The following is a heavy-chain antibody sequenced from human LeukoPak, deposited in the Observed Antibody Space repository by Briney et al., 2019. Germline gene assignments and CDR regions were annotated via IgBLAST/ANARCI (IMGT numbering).Heavy chain of an antibody. Sequence: SETLSLPFAVHGGPFRGYYWSGIRQPPGKGLEWIGVINHSGSINYNPSLKSRVTISVDTSKNHFSLKLSSVTAADTALYYCARGRNTMVRGAIGAETRYYYSYYMDVWGKGTTVTVSS. J-gene: IGHJ6*03. D-gene: IGHD3-10*01. CDR1: GGPFRGYY. V-gene: IGHV4-34*01. CDR2: INHSGSI. CDR3: ARGRNTMVRGAIGAETRYYYSYYMDV.